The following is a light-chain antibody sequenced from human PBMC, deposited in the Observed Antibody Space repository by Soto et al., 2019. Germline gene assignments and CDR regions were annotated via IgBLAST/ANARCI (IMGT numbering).Light chain of an antibody. V-gene: IGLV2-14*01. CDR1: SSDVGGYNY. CDR3: SSDTGSSTYVV. J-gene: IGLJ2*01. Sequence: QSALTQPASVSGSPGQSITISCTGTSSDVGGYNYVSWYQQHPGKAPKLMIYDVNNRPSGVSNRFSGSKSGNTASLTISGLQAEDEADYYCSSDTGSSTYVVFGGGTKVTVL. CDR2: DVN.